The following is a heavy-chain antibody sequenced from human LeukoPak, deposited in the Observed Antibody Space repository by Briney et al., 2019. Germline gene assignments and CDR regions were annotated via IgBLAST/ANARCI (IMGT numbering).Heavy chain of an antibody. J-gene: IGHJ5*02. CDR1: EFTVSSNY. V-gene: IGHV3-66*02. CDR2: IYSDGST. D-gene: IGHD1-1*01. CDR3: ARRVVEATGRGGWFDP. Sequence: PGGSLRLSCAASEFTVSSNYMSWVRQAPGKGLEWVSVIYSDGSTYYADSVKGRFTISRDNSKNTLYLQMNSLRAEDTAVYYCARRVVEATGRGGWFDPWGQGTLVTVPS.